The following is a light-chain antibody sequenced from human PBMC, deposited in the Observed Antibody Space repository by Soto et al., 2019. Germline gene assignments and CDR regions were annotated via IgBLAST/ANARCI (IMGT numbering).Light chain of an antibody. J-gene: IGKJ1*01. Sequence: DIQMTQSPSTLSASVRDRVTITCRASLSIGTWLAWYQQKPGKAPKLLIYDASSLQRGVPSRFSGSGSGTEFTLTISSLQPDDFATYYCQQYNSYSWTFGQGTKVETK. CDR3: QQYNSYSWT. CDR1: LSIGTW. V-gene: IGKV1-5*01. CDR2: DAS.